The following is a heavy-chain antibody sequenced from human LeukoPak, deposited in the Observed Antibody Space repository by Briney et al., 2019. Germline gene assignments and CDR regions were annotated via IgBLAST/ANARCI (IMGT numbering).Heavy chain of an antibody. V-gene: IGHV4-4*02. J-gene: IGHJ4*02. CDR1: GGSVTSTNW. CDR2: VHINGNT. D-gene: IGHD3-16*02. CDR3: AREGGPYRPLDY. Sequence: SSGTLSLTCGVSGGSVTSTNWWTWIRQPPGKGLEWIGEVHINGNTNYNPALYGRVTMSVDTSDNHVSLKLTSLTAADTAVYFCAREGGPYRPLDYSGQGTLVTVSS.